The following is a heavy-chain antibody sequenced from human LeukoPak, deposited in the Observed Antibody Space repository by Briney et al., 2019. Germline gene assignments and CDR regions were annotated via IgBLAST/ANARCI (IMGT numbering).Heavy chain of an antibody. CDR2: IRYDGSNK. CDR3: ARGGASSGSYSGYYFDY. V-gene: IGHV3-30*02. J-gene: IGHJ4*02. D-gene: IGHD1-26*01. CDR1: GFTFSSYG. Sequence: GGSLRLSCAASGFTFSSYGMHWVRQAPGKGLEWVAFIRYDGSNKYYADSVKGRFTISRDNSKNTLYLQMNSLRAEDTAVYYCARGGASSGSYSGYYFDYWGQGTLVTVSS.